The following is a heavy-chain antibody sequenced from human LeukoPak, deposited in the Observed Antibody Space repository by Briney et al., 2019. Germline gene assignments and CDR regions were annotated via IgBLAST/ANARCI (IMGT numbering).Heavy chain of an antibody. CDR3: ARNGFRTYCGTGCYSDYMDV. D-gene: IGHD2-21*02. CDR1: GASVSRES. V-gene: IGHV4-4*07. Sequence: SETLSLTCTVSGASVSRESWTWIRQPAGKGLEWIGYIYDTGSTTYNPSLQSRLTMSVDTSKNQFSLKLTSVTAADTAVYYCARNGFRTYCGTGCYSDYMDVWGKGATVNVSS. J-gene: IGHJ6*03. CDR2: IYDTGST.